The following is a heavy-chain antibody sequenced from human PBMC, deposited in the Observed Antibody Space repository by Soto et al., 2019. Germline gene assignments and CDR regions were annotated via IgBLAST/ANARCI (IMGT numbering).Heavy chain of an antibody. CDR2: INAGNGNT. D-gene: IGHD6-19*01. CDR3: ASGEAVAGGNLDY. J-gene: IGHJ4*02. V-gene: IGHV1-3*01. CDR1: GYTFTSYA. Sequence: SVKVSCKASGYTFTSYAMHWVRQAPGQRLEWMGWINAGNGNTKYSQKFQGRVTITRDTSASTAYMELSSLRSEDTAVYYCASGEAVAGGNLDYWGQGTLVTVSS.